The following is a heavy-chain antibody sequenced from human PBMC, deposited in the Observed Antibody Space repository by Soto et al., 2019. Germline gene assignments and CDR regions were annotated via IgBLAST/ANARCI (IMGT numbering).Heavy chain of an antibody. Sequence: QVQLQESGPGLVKPSQTLSLTCTVSGGSISSGDYYWSWIRQPPGKGLEWIGYIYYSGSTYYNPSLKSRVTISVVTSKTQFSLKLSSVTAADTAVYYCAREVVVAATVDYWGQGTLVTVSS. CDR2: IYYSGST. CDR1: GGSISSGDYY. D-gene: IGHD2-15*01. J-gene: IGHJ4*02. CDR3: AREVVVAATVDY. V-gene: IGHV4-30-4*01.